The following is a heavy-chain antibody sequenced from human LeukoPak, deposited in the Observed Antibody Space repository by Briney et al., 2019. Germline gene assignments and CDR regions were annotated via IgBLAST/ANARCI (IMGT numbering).Heavy chain of an antibody. D-gene: IGHD4-17*01. CDR2: ISSSGSTI. CDR1: GFTFSDYY. CDR3: AGLTVTSTVYYYYMDV. Sequence: GGSLRHSCAASGFTFSDYYMSWIRQAPGKGLEWVSYISSSGSTIYYADSVKGRFTISRDNAKNSLYLQMSSLRAEDTAVYYCAGLTVTSTVYYYYMDVWGTGTTVTVSS. V-gene: IGHV3-11*01. J-gene: IGHJ6*03.